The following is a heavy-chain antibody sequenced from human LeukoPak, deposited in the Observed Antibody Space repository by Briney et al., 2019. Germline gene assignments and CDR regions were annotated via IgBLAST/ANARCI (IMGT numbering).Heavy chain of an antibody. CDR2: IGGSGGST. V-gene: IGHV3-23*01. CDR1: GFTFSSYA. D-gene: IGHD3-16*01. Sequence: PGGSLRLSCAASGFTFSSYAMSWVRQAPGKGLEWVSAIGGSGGSTYYADSVKGRFTISRDNSKNTLYLQMNSLRAEDTAVYYCATSWGPDTSTSRWGRDGVDVWGQGTTVTVSS. CDR3: ATSWGPDTSTSRWGRDGVDV. J-gene: IGHJ6*02.